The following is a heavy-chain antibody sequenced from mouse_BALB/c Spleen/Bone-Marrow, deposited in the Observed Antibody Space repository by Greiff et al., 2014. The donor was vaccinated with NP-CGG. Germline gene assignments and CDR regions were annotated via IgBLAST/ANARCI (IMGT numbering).Heavy chain of an antibody. J-gene: IGHJ3*01. D-gene: IGHD1-1*01. V-gene: IGHV14-3*02. CDR1: GFNIKDTY. Sequence: SGAELVKPGASVELSCIASGFNIKDTYMHWVKQRPEQGLEWIGRIDPANGNIKYDPKFQGKATITADTSSNTAYLQLSSLTSEDTAVYYCAPYHYCWWFANWGQGTLVTVSA. CDR3: APYHYCWWFAN. CDR2: IDPANGNI.